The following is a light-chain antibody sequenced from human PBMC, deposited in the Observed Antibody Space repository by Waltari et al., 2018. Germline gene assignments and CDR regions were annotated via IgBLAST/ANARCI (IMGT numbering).Light chain of an antibody. CDR2: DTN. Sequence: HTVVTQEPPLSVSPGGTVTFTCVLSYGSVSPTHPPCWFPQAPAQAPRTLVFDTNSRSSGVPDRCSGSIVDNKAALTITGAQADDESDYYCVLSMGSGIWVFGGGTKLTVL. J-gene: IGLJ3*02. CDR1: YGSVSPTHP. V-gene: IGLV8-61*01. CDR3: VLSMGSGIWV.